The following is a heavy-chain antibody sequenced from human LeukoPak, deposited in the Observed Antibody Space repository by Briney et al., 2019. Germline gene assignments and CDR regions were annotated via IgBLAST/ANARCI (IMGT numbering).Heavy chain of an antibody. Sequence: PSETLSLTCTVSGGSISSYYWGWIRQPPGKGLEWIGSFYYSESTYYNPSLKSRVAISVDTSKNQFSLKLDSVTAADTAVYYCARSNPFVRSPHLWGQGTLVTVSS. J-gene: IGHJ4*02. CDR2: FYYSEST. CDR3: ARSNPFVRSPHL. D-gene: IGHD6-6*01. CDR1: GGSISSYY. V-gene: IGHV4-39*01.